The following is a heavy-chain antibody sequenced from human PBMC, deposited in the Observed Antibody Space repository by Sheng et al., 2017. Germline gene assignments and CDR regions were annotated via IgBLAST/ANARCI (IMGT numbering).Heavy chain of an antibody. V-gene: IGHV1-69*13. D-gene: IGHD1-26*01. Sequence: QVQLVQSGAEVKKPGSSVKVSCKASGGTFSSYAISWVRQAPGQGLEWMGGIIPIFGTANYAQKFQGRVTITADESTSTAYMELSSLRSEDTAVYYCARGGPVGATTFVKESYYYYGMDVWGQGTTVTVSS. CDR1: GGTFSSYA. CDR2: IIPIFGTA. J-gene: IGHJ6*02. CDR3: ARGGPVGATTFVKESYYYYGMDV.